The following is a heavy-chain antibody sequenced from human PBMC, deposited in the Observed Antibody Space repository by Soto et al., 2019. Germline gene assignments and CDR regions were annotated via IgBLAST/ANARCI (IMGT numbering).Heavy chain of an antibody. CDR3: AKDSGYYYQFGY. CDR1: GFTFSSYG. V-gene: IGHV3-30*18. D-gene: IGHD3-22*01. CDR2: ISYDGSNK. J-gene: IGHJ4*02. Sequence: GGSLRLSCAASGFTFSSYGMHWVRQAPGKGLEWVAVISYDGSNKYYADSVKGRFTISRDNSKNTLYLQMNSLRAEDTAVYYCAKDSGYYYQFGYWGQGTLVTVSS.